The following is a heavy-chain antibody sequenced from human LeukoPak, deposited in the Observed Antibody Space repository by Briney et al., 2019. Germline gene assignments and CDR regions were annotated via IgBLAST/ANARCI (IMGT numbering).Heavy chain of an antibody. CDR1: GFTVGSNY. D-gene: IGHD6-19*01. J-gene: IGHJ6*03. CDR2: IYSGGST. CDR3: AKDHIAVAGAIYYYYYYMDV. Sequence: GGSLRLSCAASGFTVGSNYMTWVRQAPGKGLEWVSLIYSGGSTYYADSVKGRFTISRDNSKNTLYLQMNSLRAEDTAVYYCAKDHIAVAGAIYYYYYYMDVWGKGTTVTISS. V-gene: IGHV3-66*01.